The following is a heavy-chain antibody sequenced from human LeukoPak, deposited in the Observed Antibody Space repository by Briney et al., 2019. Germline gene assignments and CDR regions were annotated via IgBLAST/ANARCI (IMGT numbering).Heavy chain of an antibody. J-gene: IGHJ4*02. CDR3: AKVGLRLGGDY. D-gene: IGHD4-17*01. CDR2: MSGSGSST. CDR1: GFTFNTYA. V-gene: IGHV3-23*01. Sequence: PGGSLRLSCAASGFTFNTYAMSWVRQAPGKGLEWVSSMSGSGSSTYYADSVKGRFTISRDNSKNTLYLQMNSLRAEDTAVYYCAKVGLRLGGDYWGQGTLVTVSS.